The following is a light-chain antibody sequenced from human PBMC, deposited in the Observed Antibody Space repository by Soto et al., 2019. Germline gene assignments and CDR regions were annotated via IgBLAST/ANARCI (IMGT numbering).Light chain of an antibody. V-gene: IGKV1-17*01. CDR3: LQHNSYPRT. Sequence: DIQMTQSPSSLSASVGDRVTITCRASQGIRTDLGWYQQKPGKAPKRLIYSASSLQSGVPSRFSGSGSGSEVTLTISSLQPEDFATYYCLQHNSYPRTFGQGTKVEIK. CDR1: QGIRTD. J-gene: IGKJ1*01. CDR2: SAS.